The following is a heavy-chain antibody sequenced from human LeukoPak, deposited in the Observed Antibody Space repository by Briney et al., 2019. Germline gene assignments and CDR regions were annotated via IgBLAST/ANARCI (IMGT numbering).Heavy chain of an antibody. CDR3: AREDSRTYILDY. CDR1: GFTFSTYV. V-gene: IGHV3-33*01. J-gene: IGHJ4*02. D-gene: IGHD1-14*01. CDR2: MWFDGSNK. Sequence: PGGSLRLSCATSGFTFSTYVIHWVRQAPGKGLEWVAVMWFDGSNKFYADSVKGRFTISRDNPKNTLYLQMNSLRAEDTAVYFCAREDSRTYILDYWGQGTLVTVSS.